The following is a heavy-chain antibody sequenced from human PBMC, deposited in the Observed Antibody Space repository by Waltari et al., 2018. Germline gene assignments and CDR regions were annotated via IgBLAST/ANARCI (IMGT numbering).Heavy chain of an antibody. J-gene: IGHJ4*02. CDR2: INPNSGGT. V-gene: IGHV1-2*02. Sequence: QVQLVQSGAEVKKPGASVKVSCKASGYTFTGYYMHWVRQAPGQGLEWMGWINPNSGGTNYAQKVQGRVTMTRDTSISTAYMELSRLRSDDTAVYYCARALGGSYLFDYWGQGTLVTVSS. D-gene: IGHD1-26*01. CDR1: GYTFTGYY. CDR3: ARALGGSYLFDY.